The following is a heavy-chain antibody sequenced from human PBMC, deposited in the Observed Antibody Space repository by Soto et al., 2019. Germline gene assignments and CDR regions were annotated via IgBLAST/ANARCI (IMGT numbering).Heavy chain of an antibody. CDR1: GYAFTNYY. Sequence: VKVSCKTSGYAFTNYYIHWVRRAPGQGLEWMGWINPNTGGTNYAQKIQGRVTMTRDTSISTAYMELSRLRSDDTAVYYCARDHREWLERGHLDNWGQGTLVTVSS. J-gene: IGHJ4*02. CDR2: INPNTGGT. V-gene: IGHV1-2*02. CDR3: ARDHREWLERGHLDN. D-gene: IGHD6-19*01.